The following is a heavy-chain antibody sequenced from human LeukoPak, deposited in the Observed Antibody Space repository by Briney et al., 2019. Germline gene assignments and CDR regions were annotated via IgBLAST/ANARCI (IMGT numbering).Heavy chain of an antibody. CDR3: ARGGFALGVGATRGMNWFDP. V-gene: IGHV1-46*01. CDR2: MNPIGVNT. Sequence: ASVKVSCTAFGYPVFNYYIHWIRQAPGHGLEWGGVMNPIGVNTSYSRKFQGRVTMTRDTSTNTIYMQLSSLRSEDTAAYYCARGGFALGVGATRGMNWFDPWGQGTLVTVSS. J-gene: IGHJ5*02. D-gene: IGHD1-26*01. CDR1: GYPVFNYY.